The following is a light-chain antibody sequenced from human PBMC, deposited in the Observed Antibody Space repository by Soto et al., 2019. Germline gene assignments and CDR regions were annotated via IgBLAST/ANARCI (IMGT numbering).Light chain of an antibody. Sequence: QPVLTQSPSASASLGASVKLTCTLSSGHSSYAIAWHQQQPEKGPRYLMKLNSDGSHSKGDGIPDRFSGSSSGAERYLTISSLQSEDAADYYCQTWGTGIHYVFGTGTKLTVL. V-gene: IGLV4-69*01. CDR1: SGHSSYA. CDR2: LNSDGSH. J-gene: IGLJ1*01. CDR3: QTWGTGIHYV.